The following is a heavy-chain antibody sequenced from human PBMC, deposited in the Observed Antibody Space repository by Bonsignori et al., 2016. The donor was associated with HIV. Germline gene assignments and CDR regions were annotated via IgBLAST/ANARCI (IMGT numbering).Heavy chain of an antibody. Sequence: QVQLQQWGAGLLKPSETLSLTCAVYGGSFIGYYWSWIRQPPGKGLEWIGEINHSVRTNYNPSLTSRATISIDTSKNQFSLRLSSVTAADTAVYYCARVGRGKYCTATTCYTSHSYYGLDVWGQGTTVTVSS. CDR3: ARVGRGKYCTATTCYTSHSYYGLDV. J-gene: IGHJ6*02. V-gene: IGHV4-34*01. CDR1: GGSFIGYY. CDR2: INHSVRT. D-gene: IGHD2-2*02.